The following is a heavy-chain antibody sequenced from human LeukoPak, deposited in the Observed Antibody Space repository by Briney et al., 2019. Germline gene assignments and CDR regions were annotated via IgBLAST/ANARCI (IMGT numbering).Heavy chain of an antibody. V-gene: IGHV4-39*01. CDR2: IYYSGST. J-gene: IGHJ5*02. CDR1: GGSISSSSYY. CDR3: ARQARQAVAGTEWFDP. Sequence: SETLSLTCTVSGGSISSSSYYWGWIRQPPGKGLEWIGSIYYSGSTYYNPSLKSRVTISVDTSKNQFSPKLSSVTAADTAVYYCARQARQAVAGTEWFDPWGQGTLVTVSS. D-gene: IGHD6-19*01.